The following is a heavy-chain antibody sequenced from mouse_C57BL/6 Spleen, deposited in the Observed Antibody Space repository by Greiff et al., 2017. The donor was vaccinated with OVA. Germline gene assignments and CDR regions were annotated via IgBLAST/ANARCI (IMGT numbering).Heavy chain of an antibody. D-gene: IGHD1-1*01. V-gene: IGHV1-52*01. Sequence: QVQLQQPGAELVRPGSSVKLSCKASGYTFTSYWMHWVKQRPIQGLEWIGNIDPSDSETHYNQKFKDKATLTVDKSSSTAYMQLSSLTSEDSAVYYCARYGSSPYYFDYWGQGTTLTVSS. CDR2: IDPSDSET. J-gene: IGHJ2*01. CDR3: ARYGSSPYYFDY. CDR1: GYTFTSYW.